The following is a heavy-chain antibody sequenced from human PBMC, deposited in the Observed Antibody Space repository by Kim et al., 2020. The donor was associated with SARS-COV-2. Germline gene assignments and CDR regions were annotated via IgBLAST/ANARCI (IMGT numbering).Heavy chain of an antibody. D-gene: IGHD2-15*01. CDR2: SKQRGNT. CDR3: ARGWSGVVAAN. V-gene: IGHV4-34*01. J-gene: IGHJ4*02. CDR1: GGSGRGDD. Sequence: SETLSLTCAVEGGSGRGDDGSGSRQPPRKGPHGSGKSKQRGNTKDNPARKSRVTRAADTSKTQFSLKLSSVTAADTAVYYCARGWSGVVAANWGQGTLVTVSS.